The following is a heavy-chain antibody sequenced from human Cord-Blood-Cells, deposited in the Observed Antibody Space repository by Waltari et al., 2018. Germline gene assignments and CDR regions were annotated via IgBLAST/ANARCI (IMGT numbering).Heavy chain of an antibody. V-gene: IGHV1-69*12. CDR2: IIPIFGTA. Sequence: QVQLVQSGAEVKKPGSSVKVSCKASGGTFRSYAISCVRQAPGQGLEWLGGIIPIFGTANYAQKFQGRVTITADESTSTAYMELSSLRSEDTAVYYCARKYYDSSGYYYPFDYWGQGTLVTVSS. CDR1: GGTFRSYA. CDR3: ARKYYDSSGYYYPFDY. D-gene: IGHD3-22*01. J-gene: IGHJ4*02.